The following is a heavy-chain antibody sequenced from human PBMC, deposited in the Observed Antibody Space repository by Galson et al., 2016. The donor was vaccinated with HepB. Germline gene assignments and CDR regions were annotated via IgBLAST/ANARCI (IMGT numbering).Heavy chain of an antibody. V-gene: IGHV1-69*06. CDR3: ARDLASSITGGFDH. D-gene: IGHD1-14*01. Sequence: SVKVSCKASEGTFSSYPISWVRQAPGQGLEWLGGSNPISATTNYAQKFQGRVTITADKTTTTVYMELSSLTSEDTAVYYCARDLASSITGGFDHWGQGTLVTVSS. CDR2: SNPISATT. CDR1: EGTFSSYP. J-gene: IGHJ4*02.